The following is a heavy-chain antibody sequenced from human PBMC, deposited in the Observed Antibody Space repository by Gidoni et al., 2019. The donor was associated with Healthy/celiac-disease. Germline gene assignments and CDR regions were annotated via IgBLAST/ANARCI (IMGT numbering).Heavy chain of an antibody. Sequence: EVPLLESGGGLVQPGGSLRLSCAASGFTFSSYAMSWVRQAPGKGLGWVSAIGGSGVSTYYADSVKGRFTISRDNSKNTLYLQMNSLRAEDTAVYYCAKDLYSGYDLAAFDIWGQGTMVTVSS. V-gene: IGHV3-23*01. J-gene: IGHJ3*02. CDR3: AKDLYSGYDLAAFDI. D-gene: IGHD5-12*01. CDR2: IGGSGVST. CDR1: GFTFSSYA.